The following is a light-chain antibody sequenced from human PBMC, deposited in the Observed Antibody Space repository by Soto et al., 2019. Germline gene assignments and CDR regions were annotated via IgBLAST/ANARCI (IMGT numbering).Light chain of an antibody. CDR3: MQTTQFPWT. V-gene: IGKV2-24*01. CDR1: QSPVHVNGNTY. Sequence: DIVMTQTPLSSPVTLGQPASISCRSSQSPVHVNGNTYLSWLQQRPGQPPRLLIYKISKRFSGVPDRFSGSGAGTDFTLRISRVEAEDVGVYYCMQTTQFPWTFGQGTKLEIK. CDR2: KIS. J-gene: IGKJ2*02.